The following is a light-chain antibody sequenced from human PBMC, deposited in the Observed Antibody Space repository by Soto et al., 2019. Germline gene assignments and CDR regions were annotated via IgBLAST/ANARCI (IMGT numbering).Light chain of an antibody. Sequence: EVVLTQSPATLSLSPGERATLSCRASQSVGSYLAWYQQKPGQAPRLLIYHASSRATGIPARFSGSGSVTDFTLTISSLEPEDFAVYYCQQRSNLLTFGGGTKVEIK. CDR2: HAS. V-gene: IGKV3-11*01. CDR1: QSVGSY. J-gene: IGKJ4*01. CDR3: QQRSNLLT.